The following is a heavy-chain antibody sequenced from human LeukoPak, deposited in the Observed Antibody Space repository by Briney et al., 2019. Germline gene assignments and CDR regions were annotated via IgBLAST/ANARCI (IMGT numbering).Heavy chain of an antibody. Sequence: PGGSLRLSCAASGFTFSSYWMSWVRQAPGKGLEWVANIKQDGSENYYVDSVKGRFTISRDNAKNSLYLQMNSLRAEDTAVYYCARVAGGRSGQPRYSSSWYGRARSFDYWGQGTLVTVSS. CDR1: GFTFSSYW. CDR3: ARVAGGRSGQPRYSSSWYGRARSFDY. V-gene: IGHV3-7*01. J-gene: IGHJ4*02. D-gene: IGHD6-13*01. CDR2: IKQDGSEN.